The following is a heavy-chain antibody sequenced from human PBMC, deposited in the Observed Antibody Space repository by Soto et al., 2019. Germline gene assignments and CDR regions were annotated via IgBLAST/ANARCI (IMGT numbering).Heavy chain of an antibody. J-gene: IGHJ4*02. CDR2: IYYSGST. D-gene: IGHD1-26*01. CDR1: GGSISSYY. V-gene: IGHV4-59*01. Sequence: QVQLQESGPGLVKPSETLSLTCTVSGGSISSYYWSWIRQPPGKGLEWIGYIYYSGSTNYNPSLKCRVTISVDTSKNQFSLKLSSVTAADTAVYYCARVGGSYFLDYGGQGTLVTVSS. CDR3: ARVGGSYFLDY.